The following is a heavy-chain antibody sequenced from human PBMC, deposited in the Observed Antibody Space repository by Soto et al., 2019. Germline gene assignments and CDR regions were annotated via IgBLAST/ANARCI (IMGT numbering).Heavy chain of an antibody. D-gene: IGHD1-1*01. J-gene: IGHJ4*02. V-gene: IGHV2-5*02. CDR1: GFSLSTNGVG. CDR3: AHRAGLQGNWNGGYFDF. Sequence: QITLKESGPTRVKPTQTLTLTCTFSGFSLSTNGVGLGWIRQSPGKALERLALIYWDDDKRYSPSLKSRLTITKDTSKNQVVLTMTNVDPVDTATYYCAHRAGLQGNWNGGYFDFWGQGALVTVSS. CDR2: IYWDDDK.